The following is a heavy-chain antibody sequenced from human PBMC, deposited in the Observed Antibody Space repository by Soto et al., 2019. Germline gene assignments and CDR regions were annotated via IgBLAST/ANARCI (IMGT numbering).Heavy chain of an antibody. D-gene: IGHD3-3*02. J-gene: IGHJ4*02. CDR1: GFTFSTYS. V-gene: IGHV3-7*01. CDR3: ATAISSPFSYFDY. CDR2: IKEDGSEE. Sequence: EVQLVQSGGDLVQPGGSLRLSCVASGFTFSTYSMTWVRQAPGMGLEWVAGIKEDGSEEVYVASVNGRFSISGDNAKTSWYLQLNSQRAEATAVYYCATAISSPFSYFDYWGQGSLVTVSS.